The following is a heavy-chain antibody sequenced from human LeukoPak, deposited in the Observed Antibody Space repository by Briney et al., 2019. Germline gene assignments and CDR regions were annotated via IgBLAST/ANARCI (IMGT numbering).Heavy chain of an antibody. J-gene: IGHJ6*02. Sequence: PGGSLRLSCVASGFTFSNYWMLRVRQAPGKGLMWVSLISTDGKSTRYAESVKGRFTISRDNAKNALYLQMDTLRVEDTALYFCVRDYQFIQEVWGQGTTVTVSS. CDR3: VRDYQFIQEV. V-gene: IGHV3-74*01. CDR1: GFTFSNYW. CDR2: ISTDGKST. D-gene: IGHD2-2*01.